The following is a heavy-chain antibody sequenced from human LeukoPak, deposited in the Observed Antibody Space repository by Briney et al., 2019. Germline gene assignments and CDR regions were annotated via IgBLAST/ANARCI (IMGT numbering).Heavy chain of an antibody. Sequence: SETLSLTCTVSGGSISSYYWSWIRQPPGKGLEWIGYIYYSGSTNYNPPLKSRVTISVDTSKNQFSLKLSSVTAADTAVYYCARVGYSYGYWADYWGQGTLVTVSS. CDR2: IYYSGST. CDR3: ARVGYSYGYWADY. CDR1: GGSISSYY. J-gene: IGHJ4*02. V-gene: IGHV4-59*01. D-gene: IGHD5-18*01.